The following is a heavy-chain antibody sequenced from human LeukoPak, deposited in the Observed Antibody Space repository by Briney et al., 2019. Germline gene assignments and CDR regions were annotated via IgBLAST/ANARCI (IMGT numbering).Heavy chain of an antibody. J-gene: IGHJ4*02. CDR3: ARVTSYYDSTVYYYYDPFDY. D-gene: IGHD3-22*01. V-gene: IGHV4-38-2*02. CDR2: IYHSGSI. Sequence: SETLSLTCTVSGYSISNGYYWGWIRQPPGKGLEWIGSIYHSGSIYYNPSLKSRVTILVDTSKNQLSLKLSSVTAADTAVYYCARVTSYYDSTVYYYYDPFDYWGQGTLVTVSS. CDR1: GYSISNGYY.